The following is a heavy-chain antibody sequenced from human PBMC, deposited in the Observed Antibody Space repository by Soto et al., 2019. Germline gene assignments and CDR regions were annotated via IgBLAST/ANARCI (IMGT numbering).Heavy chain of an antibody. CDR3: AKGTVTTGYYGMDV. J-gene: IGHJ6*02. Sequence: GGSLRLSCAASGFTFSSYAMSWVRQAPGKGLEWVSAISGSGGSTYYADSVKGRFTIPRDNSKNTLYLQMNSLRAEDTAVYYCAKGTVTTGYYGMDVWGQGTTVTVSS. CDR2: ISGSGGST. V-gene: IGHV3-23*01. CDR1: GFTFSSYA. D-gene: IGHD4-17*01.